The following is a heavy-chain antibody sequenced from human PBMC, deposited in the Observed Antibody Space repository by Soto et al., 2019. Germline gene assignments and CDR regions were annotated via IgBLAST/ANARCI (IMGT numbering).Heavy chain of an antibody. Sequence: PGGSLRLSCAASGFTFNNYAMSWVRQAPGKGLEWVSSISSSGGSTYYADSVKGQFTISRDNSKNTLSLQMNSLRAEDTAVYYCASHPRGGFHLDHYWGQGTLVTVSS. J-gene: IGHJ4*02. CDR3: ASHPRGGFHLDHY. CDR1: GFTFNNYA. D-gene: IGHD3-16*01. V-gene: IGHV3-23*01. CDR2: ISSSGGST.